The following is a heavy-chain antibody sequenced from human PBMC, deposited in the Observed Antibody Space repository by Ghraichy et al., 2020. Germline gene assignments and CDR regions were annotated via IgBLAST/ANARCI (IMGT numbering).Heavy chain of an antibody. CDR3: ASAPDEFYGGKGAYYFDY. D-gene: IGHD4-23*01. CDR1: GVSISSYY. J-gene: IGHJ4*02. Sequence: SETLSLTCTVSGVSISSYYWSWIRQPPGKGLEWIGYIYTSGSTNYNPSLKSRVTISVDTSKNQFSLKLSSVTAADTAVYYCASAPDEFYGGKGAYYFDYWGQGTPVTVSS. V-gene: IGHV4-4*09. CDR2: IYTSGST.